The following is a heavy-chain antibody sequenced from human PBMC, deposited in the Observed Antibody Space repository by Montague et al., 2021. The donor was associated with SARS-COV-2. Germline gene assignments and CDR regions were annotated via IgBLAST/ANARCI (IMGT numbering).Heavy chain of an antibody. Sequence: TLSLTYTVSGGSVSSGSYYWSWIRQPAGKGLEWIGRIYTSGSSNYNPSLKSRVTISVDTSKNQFSLKVSSVTAADTAVYYCAREPSADYYDGSGYHSYKYGMDVWGQGTTVTVSS. CDR2: IYTSGSS. J-gene: IGHJ6*02. CDR3: AREPSADYYDGSGYHSYKYGMDV. CDR1: GGSVSSGSYY. D-gene: IGHD3-22*01. V-gene: IGHV4-61*02.